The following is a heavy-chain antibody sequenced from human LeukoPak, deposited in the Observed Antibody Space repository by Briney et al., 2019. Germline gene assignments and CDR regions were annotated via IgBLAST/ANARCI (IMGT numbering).Heavy chain of an antibody. J-gene: IGHJ2*01. D-gene: IGHD3-3*01. CDR3: AKMRDFWSGYLGYFDL. V-gene: IGHV3-23*01. CDR1: GFTFGSYA. CDR2: ISAGGSST. Sequence: PGGSLRLSCAASGFTFGSYAMSWVRQAPGKGLEWVSAISAGGSSTYSADSVKGRFTISRDNSKNTLYLRMNSLRAEDMAVYYCAKMRDFWSGYLGYFDLWGRGTLVTVSS.